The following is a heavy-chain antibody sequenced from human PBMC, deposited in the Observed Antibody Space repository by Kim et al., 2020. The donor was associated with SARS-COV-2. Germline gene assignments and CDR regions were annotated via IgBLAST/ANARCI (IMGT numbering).Heavy chain of an antibody. Sequence: NPSLEERVTVSVDTSKNQFSLKLSSVTAAETAVYYCARGDYYGSGGWFDPWGQGTLVTVSS. D-gene: IGHD3-10*01. V-gene: IGHV4-34*01. CDR3: ARGDYYGSGGWFDP. J-gene: IGHJ5*02.